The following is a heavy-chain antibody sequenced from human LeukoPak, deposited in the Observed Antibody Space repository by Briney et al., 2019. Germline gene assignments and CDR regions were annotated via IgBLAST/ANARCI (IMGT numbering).Heavy chain of an antibody. CDR2: INDRGST. V-gene: IGHV4-59*02. Sequence: SEILSLTCTVSGDSVRSYYWSWIRQPPGQGPEWLGHINDRGSTNCNPSLQGRVTISIDTSKNQFSLKVNSVTAADTAVYYCVRDSRYGSGWFEDGLDFWGQGTTVTVSS. J-gene: IGHJ6*02. D-gene: IGHD6-13*01. CDR3: VRDSRYGSGWFEDGLDF. CDR1: GDSVRSYY.